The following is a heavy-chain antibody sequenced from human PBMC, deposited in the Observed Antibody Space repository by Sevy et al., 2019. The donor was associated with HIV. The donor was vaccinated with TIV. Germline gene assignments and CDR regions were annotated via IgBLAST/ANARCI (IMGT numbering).Heavy chain of an antibody. D-gene: IGHD1-26*01. CDR1: GFTFSSYY. V-gene: IGHV3-21*06. Sequence: GGSLRLSCAASGFTFSSYYMNWVRQAPGKGLEWVSSISGLSNYIYYAESLKGRFIISRDNAKNTLYLQMNSLRADDTAVYYCARGPPDGSYDYFDYWGQGTLVTVSS. CDR3: ARGPPDGSYDYFDY. J-gene: IGHJ4*02. CDR2: ISGLSNYI.